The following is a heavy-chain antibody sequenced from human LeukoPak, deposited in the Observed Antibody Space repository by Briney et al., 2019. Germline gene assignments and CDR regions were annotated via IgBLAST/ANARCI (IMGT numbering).Heavy chain of an antibody. J-gene: IGHJ5*02. Sequence: ASVKVSCKASGYTFTGYYMHWVRRAPGQGLEWMGRINPNSGGTNYAQKFQGRVTMTRDTSISTAYMELSRLRSDDTAVYYCARDRKYCSSTSCHTNWFDPWGQGTLVTVSS. CDR3: ARDRKYCSSTSCHTNWFDP. V-gene: IGHV1-2*06. D-gene: IGHD2-2*02. CDR1: GYTFTGYY. CDR2: INPNSGGT.